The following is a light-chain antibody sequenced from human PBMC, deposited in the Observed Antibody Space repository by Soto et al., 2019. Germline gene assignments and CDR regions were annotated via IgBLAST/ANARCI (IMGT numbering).Light chain of an antibody. CDR2: GAS. Sequence: EIVMTQSQATLSVSPGERVTLSCRASQSVSSTLAWYQQKPGQAPRLLIYGASTRATGIPARFSGSESGTEFTLTISSLQSEDFAVYYCQQYNNWPLTFGGGTKVEIK. CDR1: QSVSST. J-gene: IGKJ4*01. CDR3: QQYNNWPLT. V-gene: IGKV3-15*01.